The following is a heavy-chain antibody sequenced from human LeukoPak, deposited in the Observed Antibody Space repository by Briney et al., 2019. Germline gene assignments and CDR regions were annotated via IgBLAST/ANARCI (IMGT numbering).Heavy chain of an antibody. Sequence: GGSLRLSCAASGFTFSSYEMNWVRQAPGKGLEWVSYISSSGSTIYYADSVKGRFTISRDNAKNSLYLQMNSLRAEDTAVYYCARAPMVRGAPDYWGQETLVTVPS. CDR2: ISSSGSTI. J-gene: IGHJ4*02. CDR3: ARAPMVRGAPDY. D-gene: IGHD3-10*01. CDR1: GFTFSSYE. V-gene: IGHV3-48*03.